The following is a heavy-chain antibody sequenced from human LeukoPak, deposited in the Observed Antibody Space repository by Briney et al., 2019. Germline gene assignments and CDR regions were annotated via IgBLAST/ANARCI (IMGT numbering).Heavy chain of an antibody. CDR3: AREREQWHAFDI. CDR1: GFTFSSYS. D-gene: IGHD6-19*01. V-gene: IGHV3-21*01. Sequence: PGGSLRLSCAASGFTFSSYSMNWVRQAPGKGLEWVSSISSSSSYIYYADSVKGRFTTSGDNAKNSLYLQMNSLRAEDTAVYFCAREREQWHAFDIWGQGTMVTVSS. J-gene: IGHJ3*02. CDR2: ISSSSSYI.